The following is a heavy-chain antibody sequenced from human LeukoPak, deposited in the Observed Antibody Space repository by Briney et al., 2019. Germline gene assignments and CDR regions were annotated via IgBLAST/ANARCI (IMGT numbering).Heavy chain of an antibody. CDR1: GGSISSSSYY. J-gene: IGHJ4*02. D-gene: IGHD2-2*01. Sequence: SETLSLTCTVSGGSISSSSYYWGWIRQPPGKGLEWIGSVFYSGSTYYNPSLQSRVTISVDTSKNQFSPKLRYVTAADTAVYYCARGPGTKWLDYWGQGTLVTVSS. V-gene: IGHV4-39*07. CDR2: VFYSGST. CDR3: ARGPGTKWLDY.